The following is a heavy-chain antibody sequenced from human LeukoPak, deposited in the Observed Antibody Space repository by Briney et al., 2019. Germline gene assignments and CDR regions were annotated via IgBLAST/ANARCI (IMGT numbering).Heavy chain of an antibody. V-gene: IGHV3-23*01. CDR1: GFTFSSYG. J-gene: IGHJ5*02. CDR3: ARDVPSLGWFDP. Sequence: GGSLRLSCAASGFTFSSYGMSWVRQAPGKGLEWVSAISGSGGSTYYADSVKGRFTISRDNAKNTLYLQMNSLRAEDTAVYYCARDVPSLGWFDPWGQGTLVTVSS. D-gene: IGHD7-27*01. CDR2: ISGSGGST.